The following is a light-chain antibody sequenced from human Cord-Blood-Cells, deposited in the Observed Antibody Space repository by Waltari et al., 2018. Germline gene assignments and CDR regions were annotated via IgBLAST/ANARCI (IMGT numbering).Light chain of an antibody. CDR3: QQSYSTPRT. CDR2: AAS. Sequence: DIHMTQSPSSLSASVGDRVTITCRASQSISSYLNWYQQKPGKAPKLLIYAASSLQSGVTSRFSGSGSGTDVTRAISSLQPEDLETYYCQQSYSTPRTFGKGTKLEIK. V-gene: IGKV1-39*01. CDR1: QSISSY. J-gene: IGKJ2*01.